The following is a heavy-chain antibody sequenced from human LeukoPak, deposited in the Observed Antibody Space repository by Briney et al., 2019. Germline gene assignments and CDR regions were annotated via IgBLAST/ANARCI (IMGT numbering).Heavy chain of an antibody. D-gene: IGHD2-21*01. J-gene: IGHJ4*02. CDR3: AKRKNTPYCGGDCLIFDY. Sequence: GGSLRLSCAASGFTFSSYAMSWVRQAPGKGLEWVSAISGSGGSTYYADSMKGRFTISRDNSKNTLYLQMNSLRAEDTAVYYCAKRKNTPYCGGDCLIFDYWGQGTLVTVSS. V-gene: IGHV3-23*01. CDR1: GFTFSSYA. CDR2: ISGSGGST.